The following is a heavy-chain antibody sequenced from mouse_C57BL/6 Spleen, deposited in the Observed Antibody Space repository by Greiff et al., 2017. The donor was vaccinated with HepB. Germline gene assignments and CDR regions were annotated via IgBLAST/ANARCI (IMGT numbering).Heavy chain of an antibody. D-gene: IGHD1-1*01. J-gene: IGHJ4*01. CDR1: GYTFTSYW. V-gene: IGHV1-64*01. CDR2: IHPNSGST. Sequence: QVQLQQPGAELVKPGASVKLSCKASGYTFTSYWMHWVKQRPGQGLEWIGMIHPNSGSTNYNEKFKSKATLTVDKSSSTAYMQLSSLTSEDSAVYYCARSTTVVGAGAMDYWGQGTSVTVSS. CDR3: ARSTTVVGAGAMDY.